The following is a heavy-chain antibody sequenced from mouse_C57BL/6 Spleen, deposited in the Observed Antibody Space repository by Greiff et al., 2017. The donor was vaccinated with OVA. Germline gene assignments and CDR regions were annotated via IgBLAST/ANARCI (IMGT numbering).Heavy chain of an antibody. D-gene: IGHD1-1*01. CDR3: ARSIVGGSSYYYAMDY. J-gene: IGHJ4*01. CDR2: IYPGDGDT. Sequence: QVQLQQSGPELVKPGASVKISCKASGYAFRSSWMNWVKQRPGKGLEWIGRIYPGDGDTNYNGKFKGKATLTADKSSSTAYMQLSSLTSEDSAVYFCARSIVGGSSYYYAMDYWGQGTSVTVSS. CDR1: GYAFRSSW. V-gene: IGHV1-82*01.